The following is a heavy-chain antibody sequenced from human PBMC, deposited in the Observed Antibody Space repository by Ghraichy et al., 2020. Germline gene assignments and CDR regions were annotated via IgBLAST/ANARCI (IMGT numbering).Heavy chain of an antibody. CDR1: GFTVSSNY. Sequence: GGSLRLSCAASGFTVSSNYMSWVRQAPGKGLEWVSVIYSGGSTYYADSVKGRFTISRDNSKNTLYLQMNSLRAEDTAVYYCARAPLTEPLDVWGKGTTVTVSS. D-gene: IGHD1-20*01. CDR2: IYSGGST. V-gene: IGHV3-53*01. J-gene: IGHJ6*04. CDR3: ARAPLTEPLDV.